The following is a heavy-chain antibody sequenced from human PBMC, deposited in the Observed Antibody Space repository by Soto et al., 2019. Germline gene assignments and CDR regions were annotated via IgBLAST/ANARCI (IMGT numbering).Heavy chain of an antibody. V-gene: IGHV3-11*01. CDR1: GFTFSDYY. Sequence: QVQLVESGGGLVKPGGSLRLSCAASGFTFSDYYMSWIRQAPGKWLEWVSYISSSGSTIYYADSVKGRFTISRDNAKNSLYLQMNSLRAEDTAVYYCARVKGDIVVVPADILGWFDPWGQGTLVTVSS. CDR3: ARVKGDIVVVPADILGWFDP. CDR2: ISSSGSTI. D-gene: IGHD2-2*01. J-gene: IGHJ5*02.